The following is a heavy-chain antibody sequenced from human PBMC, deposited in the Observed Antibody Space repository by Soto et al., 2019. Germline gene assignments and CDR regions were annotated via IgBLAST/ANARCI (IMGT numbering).Heavy chain of an antibody. J-gene: IGHJ6*02. V-gene: IGHV4-59*01. CDR2: FYHSGNS. Sequence: QVQLQQSGPGLVKPSETLSLTCSVSGGSIRSYYWSWIRQSPEKGLEWIGYFYHSGNSNSNPSLKSRVTISVDTSKNQLSLSLRSVTAADTAVYFCARISSVDPYGYVNGGLDVWGQGTTVTVSS. CDR3: ARISSVDPYGYVNGGLDV. D-gene: IGHD5-18*01. CDR1: GGSIRSYY.